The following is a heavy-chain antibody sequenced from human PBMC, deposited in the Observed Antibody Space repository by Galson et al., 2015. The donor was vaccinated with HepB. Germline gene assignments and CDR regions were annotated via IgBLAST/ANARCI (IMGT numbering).Heavy chain of an antibody. V-gene: IGHV3-15*01. CDR1: GFPFNNAW. Sequence: SLRLSCAASGFPFNNAWMTWVRQAPGMGLEWVGRIKSKTDDETTDYAAPVKGRFTISRDDSKNRLYLQMNSLKTEDTAVYYCTTDVYYSTYWSWLDPWGQGTLVTVSS. CDR3: TTDVYYSTYWSWLDP. J-gene: IGHJ5*02. D-gene: IGHD2-8*02. CDR2: IKSKTDDETT.